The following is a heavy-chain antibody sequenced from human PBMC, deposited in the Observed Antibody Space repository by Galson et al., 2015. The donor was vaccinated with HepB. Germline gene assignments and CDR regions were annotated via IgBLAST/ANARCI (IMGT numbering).Heavy chain of an antibody. CDR3: AKGRPERPPEHRGYDLPDY. D-gene: IGHD5-12*01. V-gene: IGHV3-23*01. Sequence: SLRLSCAASGFTFSSYAMNWVRQAPGKGLEWVSGIGVNDDSIYYANSVKGRFTISRDNSKNTLYLQVNSLRVEDTAIYYCAKGRPERPPEHRGYDLPDYWGQGTLVTVSS. CDR2: IGVNDDSI. J-gene: IGHJ4*02. CDR1: GFTFSSYA.